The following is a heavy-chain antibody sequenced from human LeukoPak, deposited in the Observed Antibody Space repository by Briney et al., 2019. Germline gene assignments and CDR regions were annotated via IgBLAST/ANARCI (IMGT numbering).Heavy chain of an antibody. CDR1: GFTFSSYA. D-gene: IGHD3-3*01. J-gene: IGHJ4*02. CDR2: ISYDGSNK. Sequence: GGSLRLSCAASGFTFSSYAMHWVRQAPGKGLEWVAVISYDGSNKYYADSVKGRFTISRDNSKNTLYLQMNSLRAEDTAVYYCATSIFGVVRGYWGQGTLVTVSS. V-gene: IGHV3-30-3*01. CDR3: ATSIFGVVRGY.